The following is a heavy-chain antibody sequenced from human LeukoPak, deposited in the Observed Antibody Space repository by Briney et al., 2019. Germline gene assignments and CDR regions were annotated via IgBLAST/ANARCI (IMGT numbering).Heavy chain of an antibody. CDR2: ISYSGST. CDR3: ARRESGYPFDS. CDR1: GGSISSYY. J-gene: IGHJ4*02. V-gene: IGHV4-59*08. Sequence: SETLSLTCTVSGGSISSYYWNWIRQPPGKGLEWIGYISYSGSTNYNPSLKSRVTISVDTSKNQFSLKLSSVTAADPAVYYCARRESGYPFDSWGQGTLVTVSS. D-gene: IGHD5-12*01.